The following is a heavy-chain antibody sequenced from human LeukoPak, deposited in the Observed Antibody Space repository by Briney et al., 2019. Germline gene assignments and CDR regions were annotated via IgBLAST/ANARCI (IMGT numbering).Heavy chain of an antibody. V-gene: IGHV4-34*01. D-gene: IGHD6-13*01. CDR1: GGSFSGYY. CDR3: ARDRLIAAAGTLRGYYYYYYMDV. Sequence: SETLPLTCAVYGGSFSGYYWSWIRQPPGKGLEWIGEINHSGSTNYNPSLKSRVTISVDTSKNQFSLKLSSVTAADTAVYYCARDRLIAAAGTLRGYYYYYYMDVWGKGTTVTVSS. CDR2: INHSGST. J-gene: IGHJ6*03.